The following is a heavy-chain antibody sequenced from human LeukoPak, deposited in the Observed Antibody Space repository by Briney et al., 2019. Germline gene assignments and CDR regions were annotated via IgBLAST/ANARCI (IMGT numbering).Heavy chain of an antibody. CDR1: GYTFTGYY. Sequence: GASVKVSCKASGYTFTGYYMHWVRQAPGQGLEWMGRINPNSGGTNYVQKFQGRVTMTRDTSISTAYMELSRLRSDDTAVYYCATETDGLDAFDIWGQGTMVTVSS. CDR2: INPNSGGT. CDR3: ATETDGLDAFDI. J-gene: IGHJ3*02. V-gene: IGHV1-2*06. D-gene: IGHD3/OR15-3a*01.